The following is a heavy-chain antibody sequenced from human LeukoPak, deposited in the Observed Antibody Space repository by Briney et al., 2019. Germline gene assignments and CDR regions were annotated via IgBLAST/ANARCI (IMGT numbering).Heavy chain of an antibody. CDR3: ASLWAFDI. CDR1: GGSISSGGYY. CDR2: IYYSGST. Sequence: SETLSLTCTVSGGSISSGGYYWSWMRQHPGKGLEWIGYIYYSGSTYYNPSLKSRVTISVDTSKNQFSLKLSSVAAADTAVYYCASLWAFDIWGQGTMVTVSS. D-gene: IGHD3-10*01. V-gene: IGHV4-31*03. J-gene: IGHJ3*02.